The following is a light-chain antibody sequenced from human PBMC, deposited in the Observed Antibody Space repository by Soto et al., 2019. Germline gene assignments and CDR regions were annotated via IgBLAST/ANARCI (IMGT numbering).Light chain of an antibody. Sequence: DIQMTQSPSSLSAAVGDRVTITCRASQSISSYLNWYQQKPGKAPKLLIYAASRLQSGVPSRFSGSGSGTDFTPTISSLQPEDFATYYCQQSYSTLTITFGQGTRLEIK. J-gene: IGKJ5*01. V-gene: IGKV1-39*01. CDR1: QSISSY. CDR2: AAS. CDR3: QQSYSTLTIT.